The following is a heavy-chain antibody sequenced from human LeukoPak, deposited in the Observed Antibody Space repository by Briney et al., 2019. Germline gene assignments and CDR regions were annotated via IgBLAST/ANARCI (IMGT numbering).Heavy chain of an antibody. CDR3: GRGYSGTH. V-gene: IGHV3-7*01. Sequence: GGSLRLSCAASGFTFNNYWMTWVRQAPGKGLEWVANIKQDGSEKYYVDSVKGRFTISRDNAKNALYPEVNSLRTEDTAVYYCGRGYSGTHWGQGTLVTVSS. CDR2: IKQDGSEK. CDR1: GFTFNNYW. J-gene: IGHJ4*02. D-gene: IGHD1-26*01.